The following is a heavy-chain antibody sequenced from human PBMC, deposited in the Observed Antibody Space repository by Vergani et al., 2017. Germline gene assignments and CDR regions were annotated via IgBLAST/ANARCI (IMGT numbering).Heavy chain of an antibody. D-gene: IGHD6-13*01. CDR1: GFTFSSYA. CDR3: ARVQATFKIAADNVDY. J-gene: IGHJ4*02. V-gene: IGHV3-64*01. CDR2: ISSNGGST. Sequence: EVQLVESGGGLVQPGGSLRLSCAASGFTFSSYAMHWVRQAPGKGLEYVSAISSNGGSTYYANSVKGRFTISRDNAKNSLYLQMNSLRAEDTAVYYCARVQATFKIAADNVDYWGQGTLVTVSS.